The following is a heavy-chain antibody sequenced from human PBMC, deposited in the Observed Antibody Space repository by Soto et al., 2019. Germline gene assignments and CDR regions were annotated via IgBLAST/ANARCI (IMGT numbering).Heavy chain of an antibody. CDR2: ISGAGGSI. V-gene: IGHV3-23*01. J-gene: IGHJ3*01. CDR3: AKGKSSNYVSHAFDV. D-gene: IGHD3-16*01. Sequence: EVQVLESGGGLVQPGGSLRLSCAASGFNFNTYAMSWVRQAPGKGLEWVSGISGAGGSIHYVDSVKGRFTISRDNSKNTLYLQMNRLRGEDTAVYYCAKGKSSNYVSHAFDVWGQGTMVTVSS. CDR1: GFNFNTYA.